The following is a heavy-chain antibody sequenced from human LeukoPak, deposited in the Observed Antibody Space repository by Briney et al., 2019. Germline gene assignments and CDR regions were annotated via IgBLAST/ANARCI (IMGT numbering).Heavy chain of an antibody. CDR1: GFTFSSYN. V-gene: IGHV3-21*01. D-gene: IGHD4-17*01. J-gene: IGHJ4*02. CDR2: ISISGDFI. Sequence: GGSLRLSCAASGFTFSSYNMKWVRQAPGRGLECVSSISISGDFIYHADSVEGRFTISRDNAKNSLYLQMNSLRAEDTAVYYCVKEGTVTLDYWGQGTLVTVSS. CDR3: VKEGTVTLDY.